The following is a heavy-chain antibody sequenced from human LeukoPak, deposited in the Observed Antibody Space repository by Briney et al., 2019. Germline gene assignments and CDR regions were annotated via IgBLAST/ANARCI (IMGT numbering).Heavy chain of an antibody. CDR3: ITPLPYSAQ. J-gene: IGHJ4*02. CDR1: GFTFSNAY. D-gene: IGHD2-21*01. Sequence: GGSLRLSCAASGFTFSNAYMNWVRQAPGKGLEWVGRIKPKTDGETTEYAAPVKGRFSILRDDSKNMLYLQMNSLKTEDTAVYYCITPLPYSAQGGQGTLVTVSS. V-gene: IGHV3-15*07. CDR2: IKPKTDGETT.